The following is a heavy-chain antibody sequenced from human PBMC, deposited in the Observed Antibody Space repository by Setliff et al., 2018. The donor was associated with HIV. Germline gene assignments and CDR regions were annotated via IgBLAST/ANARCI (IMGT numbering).Heavy chain of an antibody. J-gene: IGHJ2*01. V-gene: IGHV4-4*09. D-gene: IGHD3-22*01. CDR2: ISTSGST. CDR1: GGSINSYY. Sequence: SETLSLTCSVSGGSINSYYWSWIRQPPGKGLECIGYISTSGSTNYNPSLKSRVTISLDTSKNQFSLKLTSVTAADTAVYYCARHPDSGFYYSPLLNNWYFDLWGPGTLVTVSS. CDR3: ARHPDSGFYYSPLLNNWYFDL.